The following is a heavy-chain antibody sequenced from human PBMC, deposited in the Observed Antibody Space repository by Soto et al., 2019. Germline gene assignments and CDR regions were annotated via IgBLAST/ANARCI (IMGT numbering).Heavy chain of an antibody. V-gene: IGHV1-69*13. D-gene: IGHD2-21*02. J-gene: IGHJ6*02. CDR3: ARGVAVVTATDYYYYYGMDV. CDR2: IIPIFGTA. Sequence: SVKVSCKASGGTFSSYAISWVRQAPGQGLEWMGGIIPIFGTANYAQKFQGRVTITADESTSTAYMELSGLRSEDTAVYYCARGVAVVTATDYYYYYGMDVWGQGTTVTVSS. CDR1: GGTFSSYA.